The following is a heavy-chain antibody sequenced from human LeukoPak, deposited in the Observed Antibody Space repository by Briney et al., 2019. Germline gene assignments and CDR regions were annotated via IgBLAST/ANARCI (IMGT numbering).Heavy chain of an antibody. Sequence: SETLSLTCTVSGCSISSSSYYWGWIRQPPGKGLEWIGSIYYSGSTYYNPSLNSRVTISVDTSKNQFSLKLSSVTAADTAVYYCARIGPGFYYDSSGSNWFDPWGQGTLVTVSS. J-gene: IGHJ5*02. V-gene: IGHV4-39*07. CDR3: ARIGPGFYYDSSGSNWFDP. CDR2: IYYSGST. CDR1: GCSISSSSYY. D-gene: IGHD3-22*01.